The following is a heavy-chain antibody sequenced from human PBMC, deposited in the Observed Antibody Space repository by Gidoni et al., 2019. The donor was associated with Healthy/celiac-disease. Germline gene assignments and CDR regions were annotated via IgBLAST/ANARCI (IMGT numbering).Heavy chain of an antibody. V-gene: IGHV4-30-4*01. CDR1: AGSISSGDYY. J-gene: IGHJ5*02. D-gene: IGHD4-17*01. Sequence: QVQLQESGPGLVKPSQTLSLTCTVSAGSISSGDYYWSWIRQPPGKGLSWIGYIYYSGSTYYNPSLKSRVTISVDTSKNQFSLKLSSVTAADTAVYYCARVSLDYGGNSKTYNWFDPWGQGTLVTVSS. CDR2: IYYSGST. CDR3: ARVSLDYGGNSKTYNWFDP.